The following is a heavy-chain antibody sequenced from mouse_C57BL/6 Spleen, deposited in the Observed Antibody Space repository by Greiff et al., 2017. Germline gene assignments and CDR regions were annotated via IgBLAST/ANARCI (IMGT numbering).Heavy chain of an antibody. CDR3: AYSLITTVVADFDY. V-gene: IGHV1-53*01. Sequence: QVQLQQPGTELVKPGASVKLSCKASGYTFTSYWMHWVKQRPGQGLEWIGNINPSNGGTNYNEKFKSKATLTVDKSSSTSYMQLSSLTSEYSAVYYCAYSLITTVVADFDYWGQGTTLTVSS. D-gene: IGHD1-1*01. J-gene: IGHJ2*01. CDR1: GYTFTSYW. CDR2: INPSNGGT.